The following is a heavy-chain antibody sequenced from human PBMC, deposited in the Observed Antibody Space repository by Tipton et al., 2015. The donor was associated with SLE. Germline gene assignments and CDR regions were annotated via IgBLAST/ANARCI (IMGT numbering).Heavy chain of an antibody. CDR2: IYYSGST. V-gene: IGHV4-39*01. D-gene: IGHD3-22*01. CDR3: ARTYYYDLSRWDY. J-gene: IGHJ4*02. Sequence: TLSLTCSVSGGSISSNNYYWGWIRQPPGKGLEWIGNIYYSGSTYYNPSLKSRVTMSVDTSKNQFSLKLSSVTAADTAVYFCARTYYYDLSRWDYWGQGTLVTVSS. CDR1: GGSISSNNYY.